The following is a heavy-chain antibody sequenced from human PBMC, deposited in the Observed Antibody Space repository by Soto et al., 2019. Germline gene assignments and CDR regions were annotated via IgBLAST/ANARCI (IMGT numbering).Heavy chain of an antibody. V-gene: IGHV3-7*04. Sequence: EVQLVESGGGLVQPGGSLRLSCVVSGFTFSTYWMTWVRQAPGKGLEWVANIKQDGNEKYYLDSVKGRFTISRDNAKNSLYLQMNSLRAEDTAMYYCARDGEWLRLIDYWGQGTLVTVSS. J-gene: IGHJ4*02. CDR3: ARDGEWLRLIDY. CDR2: IKQDGNEK. CDR1: GFTFSTYW. D-gene: IGHD5-12*01.